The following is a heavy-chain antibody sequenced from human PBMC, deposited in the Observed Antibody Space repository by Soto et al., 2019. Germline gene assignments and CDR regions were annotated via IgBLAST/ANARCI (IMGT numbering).Heavy chain of an antibody. V-gene: IGHV1-8*01. D-gene: IGHD4-17*01. J-gene: IGHJ4*02. CDR2: MNPNSGNA. CDR1: GYTFTSYD. CDR3: ARGYDYGDYDDY. Sequence: GASVKVSCKASGYTFTSYDINWVRQATGQGLEWMGWMNPNSGNAGYAQKFQGRVTMTRNTSISTAYMELSSLRSEDTAVYYCARGYDYGDYDDYRGQGTLVTVSS.